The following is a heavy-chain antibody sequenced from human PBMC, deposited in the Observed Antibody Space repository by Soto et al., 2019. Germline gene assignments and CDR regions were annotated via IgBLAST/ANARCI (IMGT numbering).Heavy chain of an antibody. V-gene: IGHV1-8*01. J-gene: IGHJ4*02. CDR3: ARGSRIRFFLDY. Sequence: QVRLVQSGAEVKKPGASVKFSCKASGCTFTSYDINWVRQATGQGLEWMGWMNPNSGNTGYAQKFQGRVTMTRNTSISTAYMELSSLRSEDTAVYYCARGSRIRFFLDYWGQGTLVTVSS. CDR1: GCTFTSYD. CDR2: MNPNSGNT. D-gene: IGHD3-3*01.